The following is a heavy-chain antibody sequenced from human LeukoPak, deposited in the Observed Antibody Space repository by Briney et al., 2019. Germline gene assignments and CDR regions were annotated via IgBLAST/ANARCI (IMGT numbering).Heavy chain of an antibody. V-gene: IGHV3-23*01. D-gene: IGHD3-22*01. CDR2: ISGSGDTT. Sequence: SGGSLRLSCAASGFTFDSYAMSWVRQAPGKGLEWVSGISGSGDTTYYADSVKGRFTISRDNSKKTLYVQMNSLRAEDTAVYYCAKSYYADRSYFDSWGQGTLVTVSS. CDR1: GFTFDSYA. J-gene: IGHJ4*02. CDR3: AKSYYADRSYFDS.